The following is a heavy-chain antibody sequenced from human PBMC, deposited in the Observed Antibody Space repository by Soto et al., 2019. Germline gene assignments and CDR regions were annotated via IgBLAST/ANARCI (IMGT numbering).Heavy chain of an antibody. V-gene: IGHV1-69*02. CDR2: IIPILGIA. CDR3: ATLPKYCSSTSCYMGLDP. CDR1: GGTFSSYT. D-gene: IGHD2-2*01. Sequence: QVQLVQSGAEVKKPGSSVKVSCKASGGTFSSYTISWVRQAPGQGLEWMGRIIPILGIANYAQKFQGRVTITADXXTXTXXMELSSLRSEDTAVYYCATLPKYCSSTSCYMGLDPWGQGTLVTVSS. J-gene: IGHJ5*02.